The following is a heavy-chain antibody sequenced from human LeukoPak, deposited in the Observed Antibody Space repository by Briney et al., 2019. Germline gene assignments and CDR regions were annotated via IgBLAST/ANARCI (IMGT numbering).Heavy chain of an antibody. J-gene: IGHJ4*02. D-gene: IGHD2-21*02. CDR2: INPNSGDT. V-gene: IGHV1-2*06. CDR3: ARDYCGGDCFPDY. CDR1: GYTFTGYY. Sequence: ASVKVSCKASGYTFTGYYVHWVRQAPGQGLSGRGRINPNSGDTNYAQKSQGRVTMTRDTSISTPYMELSRQRSDDTAVNYCARDYCGGDCFPDYWGQGTLVTVSS.